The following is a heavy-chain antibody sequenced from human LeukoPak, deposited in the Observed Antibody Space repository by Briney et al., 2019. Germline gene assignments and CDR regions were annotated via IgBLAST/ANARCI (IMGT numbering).Heavy chain of an antibody. Sequence: SETLSLTCTVSGGSISSYYWSWIRQPPGKGLEWIGYIYYSGSTNYNPSLKSRVTISVDTSKNQFSLKLSSVTAADTAVYYCARDRGSTVVTPGFDYWGQGTLVTVSS. J-gene: IGHJ4*02. CDR1: GGSISSYY. V-gene: IGHV4-59*01. CDR2: IYYSGST. D-gene: IGHD4-23*01. CDR3: ARDRGSTVVTPGFDY.